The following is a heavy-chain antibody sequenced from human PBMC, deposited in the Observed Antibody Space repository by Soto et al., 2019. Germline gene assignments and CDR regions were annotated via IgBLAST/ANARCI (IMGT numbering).Heavy chain of an antibody. V-gene: IGHV3-66*01. CDR3: AREIYSSGYPGWYFDY. J-gene: IGHJ4*02. D-gene: IGHD3-22*01. CDR2: IYSGGST. Sequence: GGSLRLSCAASGFTVSSNYMSWVRQAPGKGLEWVSVIYSGGSTYYADSVKGRFTISRDNSKNTLYLQMNSLRAEDTAVYYCAREIYSSGYPGWYFDYWGQGTLVTVSS. CDR1: GFTVSSNY.